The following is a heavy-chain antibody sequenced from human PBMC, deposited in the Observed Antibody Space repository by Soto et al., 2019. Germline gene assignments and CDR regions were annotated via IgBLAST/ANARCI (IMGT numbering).Heavy chain of an antibody. CDR3: PAEDAIRVVRSVSAFLLNRSSDL. Sequence: GKGLEWVAVLWYDGSNKYYAESVKGRFTISRDNSKNTLYLQMNSLRAEDSSVFFCPAEDAIRVVRSVSAFLLNRSSDL. J-gene: IGHJ2*01. V-gene: IGHV3-33*01. D-gene: IGHD3-10*02. CDR2: LWYDGSNK.